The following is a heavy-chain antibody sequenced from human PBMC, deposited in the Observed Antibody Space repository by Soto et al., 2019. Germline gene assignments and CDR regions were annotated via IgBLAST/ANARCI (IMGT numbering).Heavy chain of an antibody. J-gene: IGHJ4*02. D-gene: IGHD6-19*01. V-gene: IGHV1-69*13. Sequence: GASVKVSCKGSGGSFSTYTINWVRQAPGHGLEWMGGIVPIFETGNYAQKFQGRVKITANASTSTAYMELSSLTSEDTAVYYCARGGLATFYFDYWGQGTLVTVSP. CDR1: GGSFSTYT. CDR2: IVPIFETG. CDR3: ARGGLATFYFDY.